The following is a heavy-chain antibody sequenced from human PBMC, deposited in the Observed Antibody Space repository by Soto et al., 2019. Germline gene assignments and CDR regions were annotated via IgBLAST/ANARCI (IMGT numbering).Heavy chain of an antibody. CDR1: GGTFSSYA. J-gene: IGHJ4*02. CDR2: IIPIFGTA. Sequence: SVKVSCKASGGTFSSYAISWVRQAPGQGLEWMGGIIPIFGTANYAQKFQGRVTITADESTSTAYMELSSLRSEDTAVYYCASPNPYSSGWSFDYWGQGTLVTVSS. V-gene: IGHV1-69*13. D-gene: IGHD6-19*01. CDR3: ASPNPYSSGWSFDY.